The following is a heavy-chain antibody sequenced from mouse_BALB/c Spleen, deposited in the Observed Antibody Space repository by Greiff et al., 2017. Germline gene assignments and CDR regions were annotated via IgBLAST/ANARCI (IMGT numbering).Heavy chain of an antibody. Sequence: VQLQQSGAELVKPGASVKLSCTASGFNIKDTYMHWVKQRPEQGLEWIGRIDPANGNTKYDPKFQGKATITADTSSNTAYLQLSSLTSEDTAVYYWARSLLRLWYFDVWGAGTTVTVSS. V-gene: IGHV14-3*02. CDR3: ARSLLRLWYFDV. D-gene: IGHD1-2*01. J-gene: IGHJ1*01. CDR1: GFNIKDTY. CDR2: IDPANGNT.